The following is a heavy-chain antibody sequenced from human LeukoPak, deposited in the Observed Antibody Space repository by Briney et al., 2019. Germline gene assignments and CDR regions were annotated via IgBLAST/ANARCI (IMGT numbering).Heavy chain of an antibody. CDR2: IYHSGST. D-gene: IGHD3-10*01. Sequence: SETLSLTCTVSGYSISSGYYWGWIRQPPGKGLQWIGSIYHSGSTYYNPSLKSRVTISVDTSKNQFSLNLISVTAADTAVYYCARDSGTTGEVKFDPWGQGTLVTVSS. CDR1: GYSISSGYY. CDR3: ARDSGTTGEVKFDP. V-gene: IGHV4-38-2*02. J-gene: IGHJ5*02.